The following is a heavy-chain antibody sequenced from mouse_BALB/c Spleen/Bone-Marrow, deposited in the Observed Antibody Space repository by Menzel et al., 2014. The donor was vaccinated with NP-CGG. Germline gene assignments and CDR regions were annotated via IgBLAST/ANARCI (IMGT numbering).Heavy chain of an antibody. CDR2: INPSSGYT. V-gene: IGHV1-7*01. Sequence: QVQLQQSGAELAKPGASVKMSCKASGYTLTSYWMHWVKQRPGQGLEWIGYINPSSGYTEFNQRFKDKATLTADRSSSTAHMQLSSLTSEDSAVYYCARGYYVMDYWGQGTSVTVSS. J-gene: IGHJ4*01. CDR1: GYTLTSYW. CDR3: ARGYYVMDY.